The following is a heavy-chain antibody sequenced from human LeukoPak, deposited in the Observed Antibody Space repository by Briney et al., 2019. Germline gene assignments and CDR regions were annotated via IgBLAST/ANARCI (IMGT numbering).Heavy chain of an antibody. CDR2: ISYDGSNK. Sequence: GGSLRLSCAASGFTFSSYGMHWVRQAPGKGLEWVAVISYDGSNKYYADSVKGRFTISRDNSKNTLYLQMNSLRAEDTAVYYCARVGDTSGYYYADYWGQGTVVTVSS. J-gene: IGHJ4*02. V-gene: IGHV3-30*03. CDR1: GFTFSSYG. CDR3: ARVGDTSGYYYADY. D-gene: IGHD3-22*01.